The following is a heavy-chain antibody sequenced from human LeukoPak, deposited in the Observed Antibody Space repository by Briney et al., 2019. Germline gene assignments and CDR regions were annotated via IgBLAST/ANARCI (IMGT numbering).Heavy chain of an antibody. J-gene: IGHJ5*02. CDR3: ARAYIGPNWFDP. CDR2: VKQDESEK. CDR1: GFTFSSYW. V-gene: IGHV3-7*04. D-gene: IGHD1-1*01. Sequence: GGSLRLSCAASGFTFSSYWMSWVRQAPGKGLEWVANVKQDESEKFYVDSVKGRFTISRDNAKNSLYLQMNSLRAEDTAVYYCARAYIGPNWFDPWGQGTLVTVSS.